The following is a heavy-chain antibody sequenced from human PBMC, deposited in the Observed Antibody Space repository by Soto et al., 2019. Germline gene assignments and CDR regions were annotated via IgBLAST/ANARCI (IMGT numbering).Heavy chain of an antibody. CDR3: ARDWDVGVQGALFLRYLEDV. D-gene: IGHD1-1*01. CDR2: INPSGGST. J-gene: IGHJ6*04. Sequence: GASVMVSCKASGYTFTSYYMHWVRQAPGQGLEWMGIINPSGGSTSYAQKFQGRVTMTRDTSTSTVYMELSSLRSEDTAVYYWARDWDVGVQGALFLRYLEDVSGKGTTVNVSA. CDR1: GYTFTSYY. V-gene: IGHV1-46*03.